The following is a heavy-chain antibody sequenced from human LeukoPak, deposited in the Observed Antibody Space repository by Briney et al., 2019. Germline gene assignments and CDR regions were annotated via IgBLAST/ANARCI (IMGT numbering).Heavy chain of an antibody. CDR3: ARGGIVATILIDY. D-gene: IGHD5-12*01. Sequence: GSLRLSCAASGFTFSSYAMHWVRQAPGKGLEWVANIKQDGSEKYYVDSVKGRFTISRDNAKNSLYLQMNSLRAEDTAVYYCARGGIVATILIDYWGQGTLVTVSS. CDR2: IKQDGSEK. CDR1: GFTFSSYA. J-gene: IGHJ4*02. V-gene: IGHV3-7*04.